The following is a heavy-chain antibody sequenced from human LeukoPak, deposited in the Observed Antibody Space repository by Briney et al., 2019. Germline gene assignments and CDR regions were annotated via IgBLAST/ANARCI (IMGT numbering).Heavy chain of an antibody. V-gene: IGHV3-23*01. CDR1: GFTLSSYA. D-gene: IGHD5-12*01. CDR3: APLAATTDY. Sequence: TGGSPRLSCAASGFTLSSYAMSWVRQAPGKGLEWVSSISASGGGTYYADSVKGRFTISRDTSKNTLYLQMNSLRAEDTAVYYCAPLAATTDYWGQGTLVTVSS. CDR2: ISASGGGT. J-gene: IGHJ4*02.